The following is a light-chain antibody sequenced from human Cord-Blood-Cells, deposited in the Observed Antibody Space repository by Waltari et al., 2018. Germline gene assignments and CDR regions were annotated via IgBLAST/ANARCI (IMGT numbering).Light chain of an antibody. J-gene: IGLJ2*01. CDR2: RNK. CDR1: SSNIGSHY. V-gene: IGLV1-47*01. CDR3: AAWDDSLSGRV. Sequence: QSVLTQPPSASGTPGQRVTTPCSGSSSNIGSHYVYCYHQRPGTAPKLLIYRNKQRPSVGPDRFSGSKSDTAASLAISGLRSEDEADYYCAAWDDSLSGRVFGGGTKLTVL.